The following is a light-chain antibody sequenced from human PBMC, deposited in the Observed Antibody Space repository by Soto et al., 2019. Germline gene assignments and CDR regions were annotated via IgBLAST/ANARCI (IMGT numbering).Light chain of an antibody. V-gene: IGLV2-11*01. CDR1: SSDVGGYNY. CDR2: DVS. J-gene: IGLJ2*01. CDR3: CSYAGSYISVA. Sequence: QSALTQPRSVSGSPGQSVTISCTGTSSDVGGYNYVSWYQQHPGKAPKLMIYDVSKRPSGVPDRFSGSKSGNTASLTISGLHAEDEADYYCCSYAGSYISVAFGGGTKLTVL.